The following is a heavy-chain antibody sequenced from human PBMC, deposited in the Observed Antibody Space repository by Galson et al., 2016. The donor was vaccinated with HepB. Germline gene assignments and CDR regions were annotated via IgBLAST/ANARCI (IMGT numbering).Heavy chain of an antibody. Sequence: SLRLSCAASGFTFGDYAMSWFRQAPGKGLEWVGFIRSKAYGGTTEYAASVKGRFTIPRDDSKSIAYLQMNSLKTEDTAGYYCTKDLAYSGYGNYGGQGTLVTVSS. V-gene: IGHV3-49*03. J-gene: IGHJ4*02. D-gene: IGHD5-12*01. CDR1: GFTFGDYA. CDR3: TKDLAYSGYGNY. CDR2: IRSKAYGGTT.